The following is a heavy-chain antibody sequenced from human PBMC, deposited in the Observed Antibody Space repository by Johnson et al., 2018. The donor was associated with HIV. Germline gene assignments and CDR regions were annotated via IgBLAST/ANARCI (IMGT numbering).Heavy chain of an antibody. Sequence: VQLVESGGGVVQPGGSLRLSCAASGFTFDDYGMSWVRQVPGKGLEWVSGINWSGISTGYADSVKGRFTISRDNAKNSLYLQLNSLRVEDTALYYCARGFSSGYNDAFVIWGQGTMVTVSS. V-gene: IGHV3-20*04. CDR3: ARGFSSGYNDAFVI. CDR1: GFTFDDYG. D-gene: IGHD3-22*01. CDR2: INWSGIST. J-gene: IGHJ3*02.